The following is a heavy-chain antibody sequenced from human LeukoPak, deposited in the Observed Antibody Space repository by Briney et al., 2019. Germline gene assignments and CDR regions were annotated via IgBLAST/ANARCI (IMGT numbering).Heavy chain of an antibody. J-gene: IGHJ4*02. CDR2: ISAGKSNT. Sequence: GGSLRLSCAASGFTFSSYSMNWVRQAPGKGLEWVSGISAGKSNTYYADSVKGRFTISRDNSKNTLYLQMNSLRAEDTALYFCAKDPSRDYDSGWLYYDQWGQGVQVTVSS. CDR1: GFTFSSYS. D-gene: IGHD3-22*01. V-gene: IGHV3-23*01. CDR3: AKDPSRDYDSGWLYYDQ.